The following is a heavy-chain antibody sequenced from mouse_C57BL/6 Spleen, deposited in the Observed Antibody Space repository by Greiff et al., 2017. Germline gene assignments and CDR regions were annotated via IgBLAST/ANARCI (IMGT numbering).Heavy chain of an antibody. Sequence: DVQLQESGGGLVKPGGSLKLSCAASGFTFSSYAMSWVRQTPEKRLEWVATISDGGSYTYYPDNVKGRFTISRDNAKNNLYLQMSHLKSEDTAMYYCARDQLGHFDYWGQGTTLTVSS. CDR2: ISDGGSYT. D-gene: IGHD4-1*02. CDR1: GFTFSSYA. J-gene: IGHJ2*01. V-gene: IGHV5-4*01. CDR3: ARDQLGHFDY.